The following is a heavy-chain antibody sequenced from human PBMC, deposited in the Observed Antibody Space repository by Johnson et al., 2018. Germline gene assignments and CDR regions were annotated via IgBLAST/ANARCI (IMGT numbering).Heavy chain of an antibody. CDR3: AKGGSYGYYYYYYMDV. V-gene: IGHV3-9*01. J-gene: IGHJ6*03. Sequence: VQLVQSGGGVVRPGGSLRLSCAASGFTFDDYAMHWVRQAPGKGLELVSGISWNSGSIGYADSVKGRFTISRDNAKNSLYLQVTSRRAEDTALYYCAKGGSYGYYYYYYMDVWGKGTTVTVSS. CDR1: GFTFDDYA. CDR2: ISWNSGSI. D-gene: IGHD3-16*01.